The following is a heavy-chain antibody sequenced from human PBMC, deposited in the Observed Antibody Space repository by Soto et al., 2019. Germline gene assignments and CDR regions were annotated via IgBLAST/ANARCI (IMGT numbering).Heavy chain of an antibody. CDR1: GFTFSSYA. J-gene: IGHJ4*02. D-gene: IGHD2-15*01. CDR2: ISGSGGST. CDR3: AKDIEDCSGGSCYSGMFY. Sequence: PGGSLRLSCAASGFTFSSYAMSWVRQAPGKGLEWVSAISGSGGSTYYADSVKGRFTISRDNSKNTLYLQMNSLRAEDAAVYYCAKDIEDCSGGSCYSGMFYWGQGTLVTVSS. V-gene: IGHV3-23*01.